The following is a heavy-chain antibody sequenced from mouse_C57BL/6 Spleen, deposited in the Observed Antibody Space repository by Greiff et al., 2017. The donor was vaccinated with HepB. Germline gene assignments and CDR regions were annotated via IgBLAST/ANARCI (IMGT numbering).Heavy chain of an antibody. D-gene: IGHD1-1*01. CDR3: AREPLAIYSDAMDY. V-gene: IGHV3-6*01. CDR2: ISYDGSN. Sequence: EVQLQESGPGLVKPSQSLSLTCSVTGYSITSGYYWNWIRQFPGNKLEWMGYISYDGSNNYNPSLKNRISITRDTSKNQFFLKLNSVTTEDTATYYCAREPLAIYSDAMDYWGQGTSVTVSS. CDR1: GYSITSGYY. J-gene: IGHJ4*01.